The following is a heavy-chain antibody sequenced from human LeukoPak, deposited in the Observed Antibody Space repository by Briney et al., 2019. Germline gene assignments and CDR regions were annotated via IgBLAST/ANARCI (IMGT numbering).Heavy chain of an antibody. D-gene: IGHD3-10*01. CDR2: ISGSGGST. CDR3: APYYYGSGSLIGLH. V-gene: IGHV3-23*01. Sequence: GGSLRLSCAASGFTFSSYAMSWVRQAPGKGLEWVSAISGSGGSTYYADSVKGRFTISRDNSKNTLYLQMNSLRAEDTAVYYCAPYYYGSGSLIGLHWGQGTLVTVSS. CDR1: GFTFSSYA. J-gene: IGHJ4*02.